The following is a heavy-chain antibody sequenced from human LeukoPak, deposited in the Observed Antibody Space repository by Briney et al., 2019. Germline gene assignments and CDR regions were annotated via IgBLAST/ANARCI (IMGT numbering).Heavy chain of an antibody. D-gene: IGHD3-22*01. J-gene: IGHJ4*02. CDR3: ARHRTYYYDSSGYYYFDY. CDR2: VFTSGIISGNT. Sequence: SETLSLTCTVSGGSISSYYWSWIRQPPGKGLEWIGRVFTSGIISGNTNYNPSLKSRVTMSVDTSKNQFSLKLSSVTAADTAVYYCARHRTYYYDSSGYYYFDYWGQGTLVTVSS. V-gene: IGHV4-4*07. CDR1: GGSISSYY.